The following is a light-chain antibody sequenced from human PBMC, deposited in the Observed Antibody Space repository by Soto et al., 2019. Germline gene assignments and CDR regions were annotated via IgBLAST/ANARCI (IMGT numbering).Light chain of an antibody. CDR1: QSINIW. CDR3: QRYYSSPYT. V-gene: IGKV1-5*03. CDR2: KAS. Sequence: DIQLTQSPSTLSASVGDRVTITCRASQSINIWLAWYQQKPGKAPKLLMYKASTLEGGVPSTFSGSGSGTALTLSISSLQADDFASYYCQRYYSSPYTFGQGTKLEI. J-gene: IGKJ2*01.